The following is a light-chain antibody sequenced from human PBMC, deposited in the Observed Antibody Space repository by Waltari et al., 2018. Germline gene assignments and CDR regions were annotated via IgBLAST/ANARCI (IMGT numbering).Light chain of an antibody. CDR3: QSYDTTLGGFV. J-gene: IGLJ2*01. CDR1: SPNIGANYD. V-gene: IGLV1-40*01. CDR2: GNH. Sequence: QSLLTQPPSMSGAPGQSVSLSCRGSSPNIGANYDVHWYRQVAGAAPKLVIYGNHNRPTGVPARFSGSKSGTSASLAIAGLQAEDEADYYCQSYDTTLGGFVFGGGTRLTV.